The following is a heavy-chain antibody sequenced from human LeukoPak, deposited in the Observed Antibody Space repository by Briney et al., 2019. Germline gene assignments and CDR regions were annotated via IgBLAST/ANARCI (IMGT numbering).Heavy chain of an antibody. CDR3: AKCVGYDFRSGYHGSNWFDP. J-gene: IGHJ5*02. V-gene: IGHV3-23*01. D-gene: IGHD3-3*01. Sequence: GGSLRLSCAASGFTFSSYAMSWVRQAPGKGLEWVSAISGSGGSTYYADSVKGRFTISRDNSKNTLYLQMNSLRAEDTAVYYCAKCVGYDFRSGYHGSNWFDPWGQGTLVTVSS. CDR2: ISGSGGST. CDR1: GFTFSSYA.